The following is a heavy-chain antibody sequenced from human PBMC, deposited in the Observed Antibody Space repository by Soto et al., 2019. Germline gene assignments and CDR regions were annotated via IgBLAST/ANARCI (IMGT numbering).Heavy chain of an antibody. J-gene: IGHJ3*02. CDR2: IRSKANSYAT. CDR3: TRRKGSWYLNDAFDI. CDR1: GFTFSGSA. Sequence: EVQLVESGGGLVQPGGSLKLSCAASGFTFSGSAMHWVRQASGKGLEWVGRIRSKANSYATAYAASVKGRFTISRDDSKNTAYLQIYRLKTEDTAVYYCTRRKGSWYLNDAFDIWGQGTMVTVSS. V-gene: IGHV3-73*02. D-gene: IGHD6-13*01.